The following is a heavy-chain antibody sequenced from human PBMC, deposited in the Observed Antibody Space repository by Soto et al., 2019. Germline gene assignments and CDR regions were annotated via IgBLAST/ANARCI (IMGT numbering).Heavy chain of an antibody. J-gene: IGHJ6*02. CDR1: RYTFTNFY. CDR3: ERSQVGRPLDV. Sequence: AAVKVSCKASRYTFTNFYIHWLGQAPGQGLEGMGIINPSGGSTTYPQKFQGRVTMTRDTSTSTVHMGLITLRSEYTAGYYCERSQVGRPLDVWGPGTTVTVSS. D-gene: IGHD1-26*01. V-gene: IGHV1-46*01. CDR2: INPSGGST.